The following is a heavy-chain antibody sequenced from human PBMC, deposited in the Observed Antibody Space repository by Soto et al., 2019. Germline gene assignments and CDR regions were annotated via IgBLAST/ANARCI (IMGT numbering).Heavy chain of an antibody. J-gene: IGHJ5*02. CDR1: GFTFSSYA. D-gene: IGHD6-19*01. CDR2: ISGSGGST. V-gene: IGHV3-23*01. CDR3: AKEARGWYRVNWFDP. Sequence: EVQLLESGGGLVQPGGSLRLSCAASGFTFSSYAMSWVRQAPGKGLEWVSAISGSGGSTYYADSGKGRFTISRDNSKDTLYLQMNGLRADDTAVYYCAKEARGWYRVNWFDPWGQGTLVTVSS.